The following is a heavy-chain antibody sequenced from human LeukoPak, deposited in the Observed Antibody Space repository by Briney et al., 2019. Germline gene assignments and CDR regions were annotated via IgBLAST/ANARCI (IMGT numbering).Heavy chain of an antibody. CDR3: ATWRTAKTGFDY. Sequence: SETLSLTCTVSDDSISSISYYWGWIRQPPGMGLEWIGSISYTGSTYYNPSLKSRVTISVDTSKNQFSLRLSSVTAADTAVYYCATWRTAKTGFDYWGQGTLVTVSS. CDR1: DDSISSISYY. CDR2: ISYTGST. J-gene: IGHJ4*02. D-gene: IGHD1-1*01. V-gene: IGHV4-39*01.